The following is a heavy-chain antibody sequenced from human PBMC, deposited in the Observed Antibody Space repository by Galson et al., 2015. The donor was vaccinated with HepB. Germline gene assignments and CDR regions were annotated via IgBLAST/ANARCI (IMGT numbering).Heavy chain of an antibody. V-gene: IGHV1-18*01. CDR1: GYSFNNYA. CDR3: ARDLAAETTDAFDV. D-gene: IGHD6-13*01. CDR2: ISGYNGRA. J-gene: IGHJ3*01. Sequence: SVKVSCKASGYSFNNYAITWVRQAPGQGPQWMGWISGYNGRAMYAQEFRDRVTLAIDTSTTTASMEVNRLTSDDTAMYYCARDLAAETTDAFDVWGQGTMVTVSS.